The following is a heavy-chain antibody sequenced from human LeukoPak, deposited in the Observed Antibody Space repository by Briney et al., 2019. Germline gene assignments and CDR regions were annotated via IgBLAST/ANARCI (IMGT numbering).Heavy chain of an antibody. CDR2: ICSSSSTI. CDR1: GFTFSSYS. Sequence: PGGSLRLSCAASGFTFSSYSMNWVRQAPGKGLEWVSYICSSSSTIYYADSVKGRFTISRDNAKNSLYLQMNSLRAEDTAVYYCARTSKYNWNDDDYYMDVWGKGTTVTVSS. V-gene: IGHV3-48*01. J-gene: IGHJ6*03. CDR3: ARTSKYNWNDDDYYMDV. D-gene: IGHD1-1*01.